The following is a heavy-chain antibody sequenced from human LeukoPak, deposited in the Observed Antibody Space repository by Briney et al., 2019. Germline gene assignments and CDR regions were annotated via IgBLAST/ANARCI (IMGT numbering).Heavy chain of an antibody. CDR1: GYIFTNYA. CDR3: ARDPYAPPSSDLQRFDS. CDR2: ITTSTGNP. J-gene: IGHJ5*01. V-gene: IGHV7-4-1*02. Sequence: GASVKVSCKASGYIFTNYAINWMRQAPGQGLEWMGWITTSTGNPTYAQGFTGRFVFSSDTSVSTAYLQISSLGAEDTAVYYCARDPYAPPSSDLQRFDSWGQGTLVTVSS. D-gene: IGHD6-19*01.